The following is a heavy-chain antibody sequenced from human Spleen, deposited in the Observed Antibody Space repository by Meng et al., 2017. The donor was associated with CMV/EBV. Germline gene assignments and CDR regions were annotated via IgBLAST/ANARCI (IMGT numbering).Heavy chain of an antibody. D-gene: IGHD2-2*01. V-gene: IGHV1-18*01. CDR3: ARGGMMWRSGIVVEPATAFDF. J-gene: IGHJ4*02. Sequence: ASVKVSCKASGFTLSDFGVTWVRQAPGQGLEFMGWISDYNGNTNYAKNLQGRVTLTTDSSTGTAYMELRGLISDDTAVYYCARGGMMWRSGIVVEPATAFDFWGQGTLVTVSS. CDR2: ISDYNGNT. CDR1: GFTLSDFG.